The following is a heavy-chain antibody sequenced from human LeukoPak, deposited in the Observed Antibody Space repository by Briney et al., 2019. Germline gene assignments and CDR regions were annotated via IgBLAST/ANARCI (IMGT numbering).Heavy chain of an antibody. V-gene: IGHV4-59*01. CDR3: ARGRVSSSTWYSTYYYFFYMDF. J-gene: IGHJ6*03. Sequence: SETLSLTCTVSDDSITMYYWTWIRQPPGKGLEWIGDVDHTGSTKFNPSLNGRVSISRDTSNNFFSLRLRSVTAADTAVYFCARGRVSSSTWYSTYYYFFYMDFWGKGTTVTVSS. D-gene: IGHD4-11*01. CDR2: VDHTGST. CDR1: DDSITMYY.